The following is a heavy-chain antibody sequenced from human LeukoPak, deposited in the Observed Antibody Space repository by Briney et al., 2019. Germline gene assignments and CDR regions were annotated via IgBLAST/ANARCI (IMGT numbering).Heavy chain of an antibody. CDR1: GFTLGDYA. CDR3: TSRGHRGGDCYFRSYYYYYYMDV. Sequence: PGGSLRLSCTASGFTLGDYAMSWVRQAPGKGLEWVGFIRSKAYGGTTEYAASVKGRFTISRDDSKSIAYLQMNSLKTEDTAVYYCTSRGHRGGDCYFRSYYYYYYMDVWGKGTTVTVSS. V-gene: IGHV3-49*04. CDR2: IRSKAYGGTT. D-gene: IGHD2-21*02. J-gene: IGHJ6*03.